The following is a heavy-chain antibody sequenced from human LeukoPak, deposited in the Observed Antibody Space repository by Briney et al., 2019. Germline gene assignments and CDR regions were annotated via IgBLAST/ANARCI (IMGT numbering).Heavy chain of an antibody. D-gene: IGHD1-20*01. Sequence: PGGSLRLSCSGSGYIFSSYWMHWVRQAPGEGLVWVSRIDTDGTITTYADSVKGRFTISRDNAKNTLYLQMNTLRIEDTGVYYCTKDLTGKEDYWGQGTLVTVSS. V-gene: IGHV3-74*01. J-gene: IGHJ4*02. CDR3: TKDLTGKEDY. CDR1: GYIFSSYW. CDR2: IDTDGTIT.